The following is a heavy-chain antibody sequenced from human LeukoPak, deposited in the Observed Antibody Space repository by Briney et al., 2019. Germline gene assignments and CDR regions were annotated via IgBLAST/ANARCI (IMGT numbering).Heavy chain of an antibody. CDR1: GGSISSSSYY. D-gene: IGHD3-10*01. CDR3: ARVSIGRYYGSGIDY. J-gene: IGHJ4*02. Sequence: SETLSLTCTVSGGSISSSSYYWGWIRQPPGKGLEWIGTIYYSGRTSYNPSLKSRVTISVDTSKNQFSLKLSSVTAADTAVYYCARVSIGRYYGSGIDYWGQGTLVTVSS. V-gene: IGHV4-39*07. CDR2: IYYSGRT.